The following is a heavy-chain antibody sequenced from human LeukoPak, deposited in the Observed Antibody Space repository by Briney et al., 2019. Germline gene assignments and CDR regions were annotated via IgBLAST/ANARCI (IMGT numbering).Heavy chain of an antibody. Sequence: PSQTLSLTCAVSGVSVSSGSYSWSWIRQPAGKGLEWIGRIYTSGSTNYNPSLKSRVTISVDTSKNQFSLNLSSVTAADTAVYYCARDNAALLHFDYWGQGTLVTVSS. CDR3: ARDNAALLHFDY. D-gene: IGHD1-26*01. V-gene: IGHV4-61*02. CDR1: GVSVSSGSYS. J-gene: IGHJ4*02. CDR2: IYTSGST.